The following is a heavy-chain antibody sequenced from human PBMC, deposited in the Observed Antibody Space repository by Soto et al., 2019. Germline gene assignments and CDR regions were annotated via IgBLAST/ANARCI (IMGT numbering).Heavy chain of an antibody. CDR1: GCDFSKAW. D-gene: IGHD2-2*01. CDR2: LMSKTDGGTT. Sequence: GGSLRLSCAASGCDFSKAWMSWVRQAPGKGLEWVGRLMSKTDGGTTVYAAPVKGRFTISRDDSKNTLYLQMSSLNTEDTAVYYCAAGTGRTDLDYWGQGTLVTVSS. J-gene: IGHJ4*02. CDR3: AAGTGRTDLDY. V-gene: IGHV3-15*01.